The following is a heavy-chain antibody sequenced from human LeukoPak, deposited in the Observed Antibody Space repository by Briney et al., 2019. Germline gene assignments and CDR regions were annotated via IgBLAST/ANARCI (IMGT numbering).Heavy chain of an antibody. CDR2: ISSSSTTI. V-gene: IGHV3-48*01. J-gene: IGHJ4*02. Sequence: PGGSLRLSCAASGFTFSSYSMNWVRQAPGKGLEWVSYISSSSTTIYYADSVKGRFTISRDNAKNSLYLQMNSLRAEDTAVYYCARGIYGSGSLPFDYWGQGMLVTVSS. D-gene: IGHD3-10*01. CDR1: GFTFSSYS. CDR3: ARGIYGSGSLPFDY.